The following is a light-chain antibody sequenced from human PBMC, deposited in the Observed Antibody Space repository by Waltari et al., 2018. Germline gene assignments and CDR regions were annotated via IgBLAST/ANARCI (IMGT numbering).Light chain of an antibody. CDR3: QQTYTAPLT. V-gene: IGKV1-39*01. J-gene: IGKJ4*01. CDR1: QSISSY. CDR2: AAS. Sequence: EIQMTQPPSSLSASVGDRVTITCRASQSISSYLNWYQQKPGKAPKLLIYAASSLQSGVPSRFSGSGSGTDFTLTISSLQPEDFATYFCQQTYTAPLTFGGGTKVDI.